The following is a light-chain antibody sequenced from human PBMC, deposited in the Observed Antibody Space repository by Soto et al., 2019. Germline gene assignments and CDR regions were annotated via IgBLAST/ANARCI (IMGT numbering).Light chain of an antibody. Sequence: QPVLTQPPSASGTPGQRVTISCSGSSSNLGSNPVNWYQRPPGTAPKLLIYNNNQRPSGVPDRFSGSKSGTSASLAISGLQSEDEADYYCAAWDDSLNGVLFGGGTKLTVL. J-gene: IGLJ2*01. V-gene: IGLV1-44*01. CDR2: NNN. CDR1: SSNLGSNP. CDR3: AAWDDSLNGVL.